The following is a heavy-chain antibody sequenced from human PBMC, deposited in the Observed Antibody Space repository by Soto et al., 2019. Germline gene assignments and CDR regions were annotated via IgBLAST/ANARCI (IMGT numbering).Heavy chain of an antibody. J-gene: IGHJ6*02. CDR1: GFSFSSYS. V-gene: IGHV3-30-3*01. CDR2: ISYDGSSK. CDR3: ARAPPRGISAPGTWGTGMDV. Sequence: GGSLRLSCTASGFSFSSYSLHWVRQTPGKGLEWVAVISYDGSSKYYADSVKGRFTVSRDSPKNTLFLQMNSLKPEDTAVYYCARAPPRGISAPGTWGTGMDVWGQGTTVTVSS. D-gene: IGHD6-13*01.